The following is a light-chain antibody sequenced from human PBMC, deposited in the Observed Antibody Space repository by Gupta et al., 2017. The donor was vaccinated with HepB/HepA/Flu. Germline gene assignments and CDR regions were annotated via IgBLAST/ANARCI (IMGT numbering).Light chain of an antibody. Sequence: DIVMTQSPDSLAVSLGERATINCKSSQSLLYGSNNKDYLSWYQQRPGQPPNLLISWASTRESGVPDRFSGSGSGTDFTLTISSLQAEDVAVYYCQQYHSTPSSFGQGTKLEIK. CDR3: QQYHSTPSS. CDR2: WAS. J-gene: IGKJ2*03. V-gene: IGKV4-1*01. CDR1: QSLLYGSNNKDY.